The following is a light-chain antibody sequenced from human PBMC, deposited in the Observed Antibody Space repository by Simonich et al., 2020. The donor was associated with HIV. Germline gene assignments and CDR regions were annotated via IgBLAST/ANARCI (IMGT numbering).Light chain of an antibody. CDR1: QSVLYNSNNKTY. J-gene: IGKJ1*01. CDR2: WAS. CDR3: QQYYSTPPT. Sequence: DIVMTQSPDSLAVSLGERATINCRSSQSVLYNSNNKTYLAWYQQKPGPPPKLLIHWASTRESGVPDRFSGSGSGTDFTLTISSLQAEDVAIYYCQQYYSTPPTFGQGTKVEIK. V-gene: IGKV4-1*01.